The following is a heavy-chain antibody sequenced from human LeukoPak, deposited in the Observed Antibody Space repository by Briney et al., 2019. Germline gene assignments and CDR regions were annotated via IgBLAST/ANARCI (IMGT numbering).Heavy chain of an antibody. V-gene: IGHV4-59*01. Sequence: PSETLSLTCTVSGGSISSYYWSWIRQPPGKGLERIGYIYYSGSTNYNPSLKSRVTISVDTSKNQFSLKLSSVTAADTAVYYCARDFSSSWYGGMDVWGQGTTVTVSS. CDR1: GGSISSYY. CDR3: ARDFSSSWYGGMDV. CDR2: IYYSGST. J-gene: IGHJ6*02. D-gene: IGHD6-13*01.